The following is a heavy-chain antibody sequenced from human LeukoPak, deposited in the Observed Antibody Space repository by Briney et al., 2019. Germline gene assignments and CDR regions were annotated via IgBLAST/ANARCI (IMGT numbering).Heavy chain of an antibody. Sequence: SETLSLXCTVSGGSISSGGYYWSWIRQPAAKGLEWIGRIYTSGITNYNPSLKSRVTISVDTSKNQFSLKLSSVTAADTAVYYCARVVEDYDFWSGYNYYYYYMDVWGKGTTVTVSS. D-gene: IGHD3-3*01. CDR3: ARVVEDYDFWSGYNYYYYYMDV. CDR2: IYTSGIT. J-gene: IGHJ6*03. V-gene: IGHV4-61*02. CDR1: GGSISSGGYY.